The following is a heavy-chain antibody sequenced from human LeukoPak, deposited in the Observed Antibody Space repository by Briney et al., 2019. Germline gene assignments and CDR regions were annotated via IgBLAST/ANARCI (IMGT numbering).Heavy chain of an antibody. Sequence: GGSLRLSCAASGFTFSSYSMNWVRQAPGKGLEWVSYISSSSSTIYYVDSVKGRFTISRDNAKNSLYLQMNSLRAEDTAVYYCARDNYYTIDHWGQGTLVTVSS. CDR2: ISSSSSTI. D-gene: IGHD3-10*01. J-gene: IGHJ4*02. V-gene: IGHV3-48*01. CDR1: GFTFSSYS. CDR3: ARDNYYTIDH.